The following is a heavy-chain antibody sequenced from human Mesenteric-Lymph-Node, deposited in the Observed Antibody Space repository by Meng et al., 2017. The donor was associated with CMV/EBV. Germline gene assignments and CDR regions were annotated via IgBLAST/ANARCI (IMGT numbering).Heavy chain of an antibody. J-gene: IGHJ6*02. V-gene: IGHV3-73*01. D-gene: IGHD2-2*03. Sequence: GESLKISCAASGFTFSGSAMHWVRQASGKGLEWVGRIRSKANSYATAYAASVKGRFTISRDDSKNTAYLQMNSLRAEDTAVYYCAKDGYCSSTSCWLDYYYYGMDVWGQGTTVTVSS. CDR3: AKDGYCSSTSCWLDYYYYGMDV. CDR1: GFTFSGSA. CDR2: IRSKANSYAT.